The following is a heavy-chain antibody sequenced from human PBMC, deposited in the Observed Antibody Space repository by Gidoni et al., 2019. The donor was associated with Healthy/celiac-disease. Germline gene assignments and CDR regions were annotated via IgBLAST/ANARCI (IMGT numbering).Heavy chain of an antibody. J-gene: IGHJ4*02. CDR3: ARQYCSGGSCYQENDY. D-gene: IGHD2-15*01. CDR2: IDPGDSDT. Sequence: EVQLVQSGAEVKKPGESLTISCKGSGYSFTRYWIGWVRQMPGKGLEWMGIIDPGDSDTRYSPSFQGQVTISADKSISTAYLQWSSLKASDTAMYYCARQYCSGGSCYQENDYWGQGTLVTVSS. CDR1: GYSFTRYW. V-gene: IGHV5-51*01.